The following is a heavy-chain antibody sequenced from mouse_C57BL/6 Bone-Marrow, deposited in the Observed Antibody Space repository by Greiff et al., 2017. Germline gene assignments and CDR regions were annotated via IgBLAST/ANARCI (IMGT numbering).Heavy chain of an antibody. V-gene: IGHV1-64*01. Sequence: VKLQESGAELVKPGASVKLSCKASGYTFTSYWMHWVKQRPGQGLEWIGMIHPNSGSTNYNEKFKSKATLTVDKSSSTAYMQLSSLTSEDSAVYYCAREGFITTVVFGYWGQGTTLTVSS. CDR2: IHPNSGST. J-gene: IGHJ2*01. CDR1: GYTFTSYW. D-gene: IGHD1-1*01. CDR3: AREGFITTVVFGY.